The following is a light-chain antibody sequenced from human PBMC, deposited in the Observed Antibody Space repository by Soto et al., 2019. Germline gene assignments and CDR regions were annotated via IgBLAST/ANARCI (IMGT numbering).Light chain of an antibody. V-gene: IGKV4-1*01. J-gene: IGKJ1*01. CDR3: QQYYSAPRT. CDR2: WAS. CDR1: QSVLSSSNSKNC. Sequence: DIVMTQSPDSLTVSLGERATINCKSSQSVLSSSNSKNCLAWYQQKPGQPPKLLIYWASTRQSGVPDRFSGSGSGTDLTLTISSLQAEDVAVYYCQQYYSAPRTFGQGTKVQIK.